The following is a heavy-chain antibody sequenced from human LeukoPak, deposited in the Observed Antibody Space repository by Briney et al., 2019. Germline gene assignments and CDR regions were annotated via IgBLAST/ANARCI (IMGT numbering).Heavy chain of an antibody. J-gene: IGHJ5*02. CDR1: GYTFTSYY. CDR3: ARGRVLWFGELNNWFDP. Sequence: ASVKVSCKASGYTFTSYYMHWVRQAPGQGLEWMGIINPSGGSTSYAQKFQGRVTITRDTSTSTVYMELSSLRSEDTAVYYCARGRVLWFGELNNWFDPWGQGTLVTVSS. CDR2: INPSGGST. V-gene: IGHV1-46*01. D-gene: IGHD3-10*01.